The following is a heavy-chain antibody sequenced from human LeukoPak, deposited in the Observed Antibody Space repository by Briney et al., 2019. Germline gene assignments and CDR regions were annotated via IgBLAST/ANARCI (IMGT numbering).Heavy chain of an antibody. J-gene: IGHJ4*02. CDR2: IKQDGSEK. Sequence: GGSLRLSCAASGFTFSSYWMSWVRQAPGKGLEWVANIKQDGSEKYYVDSVKGRFTISRDNAKNSLYLQMNSLRAEDTAVYYCASGDYQYSSSWAGDFDYWGQGTLVTVSS. CDR1: GFTFSSYW. D-gene: IGHD6-13*01. CDR3: ASGDYQYSSSWAGDFDY. V-gene: IGHV3-7*01.